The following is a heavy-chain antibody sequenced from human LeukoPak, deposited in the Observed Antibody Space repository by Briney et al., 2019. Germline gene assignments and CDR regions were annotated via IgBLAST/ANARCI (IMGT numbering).Heavy chain of an antibody. D-gene: IGHD3-10*01. Sequence: SETLSLTCTVSGGSISSSSYYWGWIRQPPGKGLEWIGSIYYSGSTYYNPSLKSRVTISVDTSKNQFSLKLSSVTAADTAVYYRARTMVRGVFDAFDIWGQGTMVTVSS. J-gene: IGHJ3*02. V-gene: IGHV4-39*07. CDR3: ARTMVRGVFDAFDI. CDR1: GGSISSSSYY. CDR2: IYYSGST.